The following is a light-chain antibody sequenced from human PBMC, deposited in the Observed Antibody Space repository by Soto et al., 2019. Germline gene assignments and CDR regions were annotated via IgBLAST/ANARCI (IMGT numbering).Light chain of an antibody. Sequence: QSVLTQPPSASGTPGQRVTISCSGSSSNIGSNTVNWYQQLPRTAPKLLIYSNNQRPSGVPDRFSGSKSDTSASLAISGLQSEDEADYYCAAWDDSLNGHYVFGTGTKVTVL. V-gene: IGLV1-44*01. CDR1: SSNIGSNT. J-gene: IGLJ1*01. CDR3: AAWDDSLNGHYV. CDR2: SNN.